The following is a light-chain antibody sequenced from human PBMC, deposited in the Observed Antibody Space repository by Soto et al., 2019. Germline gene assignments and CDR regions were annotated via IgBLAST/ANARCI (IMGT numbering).Light chain of an antibody. CDR2: GAS. CDR1: QSVSSN. CDR3: QQYYKWPLT. Sequence: EIVMTQSPATLSVSPGERATLSCRASQSVSSNLAWYQQKPGQAHRLLIYGASTRATGISARFSGSGSVTEFTLTISSLQSEDFAVYYCQQYYKWPLTFGGGTKVEI. V-gene: IGKV3-15*01. J-gene: IGKJ4*01.